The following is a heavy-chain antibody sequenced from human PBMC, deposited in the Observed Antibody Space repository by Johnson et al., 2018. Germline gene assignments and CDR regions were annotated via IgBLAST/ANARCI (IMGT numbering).Heavy chain of an antibody. V-gene: IGHV3-23*01. CDR1: RFTFSSYT. J-gene: IGHJ6*02. CDR2: ISDSGRKT. CDR3: ARVEGCMDV. Sequence: VQLLETGGGLVQPGGSLRLSCAASRFTFSSYTLMWVRQAPGEGLEWVSAISDSGRKTYYSDSVKGRFTMSSDNSKNTLYLQMSSLRVEDTDIYYCARVEGCMDVWGQGTTVTVSS. D-gene: IGHD2-15*01.